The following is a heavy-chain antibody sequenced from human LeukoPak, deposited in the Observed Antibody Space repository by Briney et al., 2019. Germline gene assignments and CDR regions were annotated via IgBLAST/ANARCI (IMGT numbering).Heavy chain of an antibody. CDR1: GFTFSSYG. D-gene: IGHD3-3*01. J-gene: IGHJ4*02. Sequence: GGSLRLSCAASGFTFSSYGMHWVRQAPGKGLEWVAVISYDGSNKYYADSVKGRFTISRDNSKNTLYLQMNSLRAEDTAVYYCAKGHSDFWSGYSTSYFGYWGQGTLVTVSS. CDR2: ISYDGSNK. V-gene: IGHV3-30*18. CDR3: AKGHSDFWSGYSTSYFGY.